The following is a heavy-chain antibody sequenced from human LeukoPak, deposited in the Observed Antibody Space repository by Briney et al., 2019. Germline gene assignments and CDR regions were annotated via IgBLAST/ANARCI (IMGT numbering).Heavy chain of an antibody. Sequence: PSETLSLTCTVSGGSISSYYWNWIRQPAGKGLEWIGRIHTSGSTNYNPSLKSRITMSVDTSKNQFSLKLSSVTAADTAVYYCAGPLWFGEEDYFDYWGQGTLVTVSS. D-gene: IGHD3-10*01. V-gene: IGHV4-4*07. J-gene: IGHJ4*02. CDR1: GGSISSYY. CDR2: IHTSGST. CDR3: AGPLWFGEEDYFDY.